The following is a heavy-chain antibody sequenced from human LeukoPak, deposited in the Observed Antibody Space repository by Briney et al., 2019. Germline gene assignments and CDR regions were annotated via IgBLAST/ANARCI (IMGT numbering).Heavy chain of an antibody. Sequence: PGGALRLSCAASGFTFSGYSMNWFRQAPGRGVEGVSYISSISTTIYYEDSVKGRLTSSRDNAKNSLYLQMNSLRAEDTALYYCASPYCSSTSCPPGYWGQGTLVTVSS. J-gene: IGHJ4*02. D-gene: IGHD2-2*01. V-gene: IGHV3-48*04. CDR3: ASPYCSSTSCPPGY. CDR1: GFTFSGYS. CDR2: ISSISTTI.